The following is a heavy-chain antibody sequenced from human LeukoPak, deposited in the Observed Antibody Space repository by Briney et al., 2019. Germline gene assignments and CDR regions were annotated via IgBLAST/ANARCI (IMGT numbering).Heavy chain of an antibody. CDR2: INHSGST. CDR3: ARTREAAMVECNWFDP. V-gene: IGHV4-34*01. D-gene: IGHD5-18*01. Sequence: SETLSLTCAVYGGSFSGYYWSWIRQPPGKGLEWIGEINHSGSTNYNPSLQSRVTISVDTSKNQFSLKLSSVTAADTAVYYCARTREAAMVECNWFDPWGQGTLVTVSS. CDR1: GGSFSGYY. J-gene: IGHJ5*02.